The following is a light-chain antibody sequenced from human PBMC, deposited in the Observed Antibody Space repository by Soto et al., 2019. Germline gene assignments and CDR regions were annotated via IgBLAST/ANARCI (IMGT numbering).Light chain of an antibody. CDR1: QSISSW. CDR2: DAS. CDR3: QQYNSYPWT. J-gene: IGKJ1*01. V-gene: IGKV1-5*01. Sequence: DIQMTQSPSTLSASVGDRVTITCRASQSISSWLAWYQQKPGKAPKLMIYDASSLESGVPSRFSVSGSGTEFTLTISSLKNDDFATYYGQQYNSYPWTFCQGTKVDIK.